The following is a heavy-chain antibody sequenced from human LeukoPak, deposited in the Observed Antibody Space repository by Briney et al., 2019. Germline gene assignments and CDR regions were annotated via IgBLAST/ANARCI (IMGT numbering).Heavy chain of an antibody. CDR1: GYTFTSYG. CDR2: ISAYNGNT. CDR3: ARDQEYSSSWSPFDY. D-gene: IGHD6-13*01. Sequence: ASVKVSCKASGYTFTSYGISWVRQAPGQGLEYMGWISAYNGNTNYAQKLQGRVTMTTDTSTSTAYMELRSLRSDDTAVYYCARDQEYSSSWSPFDYWGQGTLVTVSS. V-gene: IGHV1-18*01. J-gene: IGHJ4*02.